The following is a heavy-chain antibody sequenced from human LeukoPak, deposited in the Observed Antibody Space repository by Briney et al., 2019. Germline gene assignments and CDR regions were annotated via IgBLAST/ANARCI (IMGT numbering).Heavy chain of an antibody. CDR1: GFTFDDYA. V-gene: IGHV3-30*02. CDR3: ASGYCSGGSCRAEYFQH. J-gene: IGHJ1*01. D-gene: IGHD2-15*01. CDR2: IRYDGSNK. Sequence: GGSLRLSCAVSGFTFDDYAMHWVRQAPWKGPAWVAFIRYDGSNKYYADSVKGRFTISRDNSKNTLYLQMNSLRAEDTAVYYCASGYCSGGSCRAEYFQHWGQGTLVTVSS.